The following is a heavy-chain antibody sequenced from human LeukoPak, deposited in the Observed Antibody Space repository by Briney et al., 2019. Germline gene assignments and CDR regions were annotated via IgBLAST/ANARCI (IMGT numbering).Heavy chain of an antibody. Sequence: SETLSLTCAVYGGSFSGYYWSWIRQPPGKGLEWIGEINHSGSTNYNPSLKSRVTISVDTSKNQFSLKLSSVTAADTAVYYCARLKRYNGSGSYQNFDYWGQGTLVTVSS. J-gene: IGHJ4*02. V-gene: IGHV4-34*01. D-gene: IGHD3-10*01. CDR1: GGSFSGYY. CDR3: ARLKRYNGSGSYQNFDY. CDR2: INHSGST.